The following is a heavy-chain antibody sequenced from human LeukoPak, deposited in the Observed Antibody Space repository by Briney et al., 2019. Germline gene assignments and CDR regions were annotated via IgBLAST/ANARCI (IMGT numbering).Heavy chain of an antibody. CDR2: IYYSGST. CDR3: ARGGDYGDYDPFDP. CDR1: GGSISSSSYY. D-gene: IGHD4-17*01. V-gene: IGHV4-39*01. J-gene: IGHJ5*02. Sequence: SETVSLTCTVSGGSISSSSYYWVWIRQPPGKGLEWIGSIYYSGSTYYNPSLKSRVTISVDTSKNQFSLKLSSVTAADTAVYYCARGGDYGDYDPFDPWGQGTLVTVSS.